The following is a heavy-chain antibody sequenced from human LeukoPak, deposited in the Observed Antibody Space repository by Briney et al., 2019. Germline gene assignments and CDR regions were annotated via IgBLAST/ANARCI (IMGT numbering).Heavy chain of an antibody. CDR2: IKEDGSEK. D-gene: IGHD6-19*01. V-gene: IGHV3-7*01. CDR1: GFTFSSYW. CDR3: ARDNSGPTA. Sequence: GGSLRLSCAASGFTFSSYWMSWVRQAPGKGLEWVANIKEDGSEKYYLDSVKGRFTISRDNAKNSLFLQMNSLRAEDTGVYFCARDNSGPTAWGQGTLVTVSS. J-gene: IGHJ4*02.